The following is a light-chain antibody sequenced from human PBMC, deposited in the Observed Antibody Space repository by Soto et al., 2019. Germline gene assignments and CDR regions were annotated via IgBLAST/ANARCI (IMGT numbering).Light chain of an antibody. CDR1: SSDVGGYNY. CDR2: DVS. Sequence: QSALAQPASVSGSPGQSITISCTGTSSDVGGYNYVSWYQQHPGKAPKLIIPDVSNRPSGVSNRFSGSKSGNTASLTISGLQAEDEADYYCNSYTSSSTHVFGTGTKVTVL. CDR3: NSYTSSSTHV. J-gene: IGLJ1*01. V-gene: IGLV2-14*03.